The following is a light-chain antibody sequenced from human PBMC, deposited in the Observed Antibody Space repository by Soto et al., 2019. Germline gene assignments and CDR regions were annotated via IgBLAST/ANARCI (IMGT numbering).Light chain of an antibody. CDR1: SSNIGAGYD. Sequence: QPVLTQPPSVSGAPGQRVTISCTGSSSNIGAGYDVPWYQQLPGTAPKLLIYGTSNRPSGVPDRFSGSKSGTSASLAITGLQAEDEADYYCQSYDSSLSGSVFGGGTKLTVL. CDR2: GTS. V-gene: IGLV1-40*01. J-gene: IGLJ2*01. CDR3: QSYDSSLSGSV.